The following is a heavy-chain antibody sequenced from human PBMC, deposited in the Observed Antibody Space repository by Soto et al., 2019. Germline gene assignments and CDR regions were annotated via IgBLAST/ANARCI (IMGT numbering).Heavy chain of an antibody. Sequence: SETLSLTCTVSGGSVSSGSYYWSWIRQPPGKGLEWIGYIYYSGSTNYNPSLKSRVTISVDTSKNQFSLKLSSVTAADTAVYYCARDYGYCSGGSCYRPFDYWGQGTLVTVSS. J-gene: IGHJ4*02. CDR1: GGSVSSGSYY. D-gene: IGHD2-15*01. V-gene: IGHV4-61*01. CDR2: IYYSGST. CDR3: ARDYGYCSGGSCYRPFDY.